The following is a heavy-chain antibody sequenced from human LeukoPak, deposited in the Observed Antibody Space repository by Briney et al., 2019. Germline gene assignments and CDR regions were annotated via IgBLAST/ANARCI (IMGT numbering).Heavy chain of an antibody. D-gene: IGHD3-22*01. V-gene: IGHV3-23*01. CDR1: GITLSNYG. J-gene: IGHJ4*02. CDR2: ISGSGGGT. CDR3: AKRGVVIRVILVGLHKEAYYFDS. Sequence: GGFLRLSCAVSGITLSNYGMSWVRQAPGKGLEWVAGISGSGGGTNYADSVRGRITISRDNSKNTLYVQMNSLGAEDRAVYFCAKRGVVIRVILVGLHKEAYYFDSWGQGALVTVSS.